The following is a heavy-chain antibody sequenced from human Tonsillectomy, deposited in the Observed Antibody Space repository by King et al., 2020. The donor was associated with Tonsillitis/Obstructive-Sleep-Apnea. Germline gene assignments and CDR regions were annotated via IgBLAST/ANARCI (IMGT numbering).Heavy chain of an antibody. D-gene: IGHD2-2*01. CDR2: IIPLFGTA. V-gene: IGHV1-69*12. Sequence: QLVQSGAEVKKPGSSVKVSCKASGGTFSSYAISWVRQAPGQGLEWMGAIIPLFGTAHYAQKFQGRVTITADESTSTAYMELSSLRSEDTAVYYCASINLGYCSSTSCDYWGQGTLVTVSS. J-gene: IGHJ4*02. CDR3: ASINLGYCSSTSCDY. CDR1: GGTFSSYA.